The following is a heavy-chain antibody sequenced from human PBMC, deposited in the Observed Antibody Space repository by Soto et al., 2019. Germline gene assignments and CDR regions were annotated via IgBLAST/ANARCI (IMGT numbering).Heavy chain of an antibody. CDR2: INHSGST. D-gene: IGHD6-6*01. CDR3: AAGSSSSSGPDY. V-gene: IGHV4-34*01. CDR1: GGSFSGYY. J-gene: IGHJ4*02. Sequence: QVQLQQWGAGLLKPSETLSLTCAVYGGSFSGYYWSWIRQPPGKGLEWIGEINHSGSTNYNPSLKSRVTISVDTSKNQFYLKLSSVTAADTAVYYCAAGSSSSSGPDYWGQGTLVTVSS.